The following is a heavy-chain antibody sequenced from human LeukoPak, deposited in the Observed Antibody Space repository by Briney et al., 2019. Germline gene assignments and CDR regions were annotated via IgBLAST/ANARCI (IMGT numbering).Heavy chain of an antibody. Sequence: PSETLSLTCAVYGGSFSGYYWSWIRQPPGKGLEWIGEINHSGSTNYNPSLKSRVTISVETSKNQFSLKLKSVTAADMAVYYCARGGYYGSGNDFRFDPWGQGTLVTVSS. J-gene: IGHJ5*02. V-gene: IGHV4-34*01. CDR2: INHSGST. CDR3: ARGGYYGSGNDFRFDP. CDR1: GGSFSGYY. D-gene: IGHD3-10*01.